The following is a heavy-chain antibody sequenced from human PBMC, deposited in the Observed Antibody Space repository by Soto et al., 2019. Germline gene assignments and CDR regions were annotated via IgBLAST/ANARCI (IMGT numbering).Heavy chain of an antibody. Sequence: SETLSLTCTVSGGSISSYYWSWIRQPPGKGLEWIGYIYYSGSTNYNPSLKSRVTISVDTSKNQFSLKLSSVTAADTAVYYCARRYGALFDYWGQGTLVTVSS. D-gene: IGHD4-17*01. CDR1: GGSISSYY. V-gene: IGHV4-59*08. CDR3: ARRYGALFDY. CDR2: IYYSGST. J-gene: IGHJ4*02.